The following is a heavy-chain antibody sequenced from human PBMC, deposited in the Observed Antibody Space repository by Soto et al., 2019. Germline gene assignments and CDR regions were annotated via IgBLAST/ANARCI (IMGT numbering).Heavy chain of an antibody. CDR2: IYYSGSP. CDR1: GGSISSGDYY. D-gene: IGHD3-10*01. V-gene: IGHV4-30-4*01. CDR3: ARVGGFGATTIDY. J-gene: IGHJ4*02. Sequence: QVQLQESGPGLVKPSQTLSLTCTVSGGSISSGDYYWSWIRQPPGKGLEWIGYIYYSGSPYYNPSLKSRVTVSVDTSKTQFSLELSSVTAADTAVYYCARVGGFGATTIDYWGQGTLVTVSS.